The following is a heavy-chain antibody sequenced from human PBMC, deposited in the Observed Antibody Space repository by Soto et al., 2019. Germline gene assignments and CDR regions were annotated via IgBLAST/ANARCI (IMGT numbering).Heavy chain of an antibody. CDR2: MNGDGTRT. V-gene: IGHV3-74*01. Sequence: GRSLRLSCAGSGFTFSYYWMHWVRQVPGRGLVWVSRMNGDGTRTTYADSVRGRFTISRDNAKNTLYLQMSSLRVEDTAIYYCVKVGGTQWLFPDYWGQGNLVTVS. J-gene: IGHJ4*02. CDR3: VKVGGTQWLFPDY. CDR1: GFTFSYYW. D-gene: IGHD3-22*01.